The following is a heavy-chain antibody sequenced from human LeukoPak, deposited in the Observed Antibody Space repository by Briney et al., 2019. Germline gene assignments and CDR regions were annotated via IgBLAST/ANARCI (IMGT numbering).Heavy chain of an antibody. V-gene: IGHV1-8*02. CDR3: ARSEITYYYGSGSYYLYYYGMDV. CDR2: MNPNSGNT. J-gene: IGHJ6*02. Sequence: ASVKVSCKASGYTFTSYDINWVRQATGQGLEWMGWMNPNSGNTGYAQKFQGRVTMTRNTSISTAYMELSSLRSEDTAVYYCARSEITYYYGSGSYYLYYYGMDVWGQGTTVTVSS. D-gene: IGHD3-10*01. CDR1: GYTFTSYD.